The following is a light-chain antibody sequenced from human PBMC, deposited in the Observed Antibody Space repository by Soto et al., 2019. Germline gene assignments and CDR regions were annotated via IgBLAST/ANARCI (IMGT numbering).Light chain of an antibody. Sequence: QSVLTQPPSVSAAPGQRVTISCSGGTSNIGNNYISWYQQVPGTVPKLLIYDNDKRPSGIPDRFSGSKSGTSATLVITGLQTGDEADYYCGTWDTSLSGGLFGGGTKLTV. CDR2: DND. V-gene: IGLV1-51*01. CDR3: GTWDTSLSGGL. CDR1: TSNIGNNY. J-gene: IGLJ2*01.